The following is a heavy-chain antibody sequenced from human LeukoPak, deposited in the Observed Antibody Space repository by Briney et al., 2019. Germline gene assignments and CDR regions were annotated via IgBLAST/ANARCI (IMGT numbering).Heavy chain of an antibody. D-gene: IGHD2-2*01. Sequence: GGSLRLSXAASGFTFSSYWMSWVRQAPGKGLEWVANIKQDGSEKYYVDSVKGRFTISRDNAKNSLYLQMNSLRAEDTAVYYCARALVTGTSSDYYYYYMDVWGKGTTVTVSS. CDR3: ARALVTGTSSDYYYYYMDV. CDR1: GFTFSSYW. V-gene: IGHV3-7*01. J-gene: IGHJ6*03. CDR2: IKQDGSEK.